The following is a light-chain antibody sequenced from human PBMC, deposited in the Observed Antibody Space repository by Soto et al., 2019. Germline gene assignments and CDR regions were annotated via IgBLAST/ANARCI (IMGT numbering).Light chain of an antibody. CDR3: QHYDSLPIT. J-gene: IGKJ5*01. Sequence: EIVLTQSPGTLSLSPGARATLSCIASQSVSSSYLAWYQQKPGQPPRLLIYGASSRATGIPDRFSGSGSGTDFTLTISRLEPEDFAVFYCQHYDSLPITFGQGTRLEIK. V-gene: IGKV3-20*01. CDR2: GAS. CDR1: QSVSSSY.